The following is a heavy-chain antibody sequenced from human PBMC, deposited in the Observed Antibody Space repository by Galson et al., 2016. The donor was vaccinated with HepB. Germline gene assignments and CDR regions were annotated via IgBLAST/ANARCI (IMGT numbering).Heavy chain of an antibody. CDR2: IYSGGST. J-gene: IGHJ4*02. Sequence: SLRLSCAASGFTFSSYTMNWVRQAPGKGLEWVSVIYSGGSTYYADSVKGRFTISRDNSRNTLYLQMNSLRAEDTAVYYCATPITGYSSSWYGSFDYWGQGTLVTVSS. V-gene: IGHV3-53*01. CDR1: GFTFSSYT. D-gene: IGHD6-13*01. CDR3: ATPITGYSSSWYGSFDY.